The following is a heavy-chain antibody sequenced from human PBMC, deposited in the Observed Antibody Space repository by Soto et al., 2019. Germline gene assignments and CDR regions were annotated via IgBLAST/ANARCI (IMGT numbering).Heavy chain of an antibody. CDR3: AKVQAWRAMVRGVPPY. J-gene: IGHJ4*02. D-gene: IGHD3-10*01. V-gene: IGHV3-23*01. CDR2: ISGSGAST. CDR1: GFTFSNYA. Sequence: GGSLRLSCAASGFTFSNYAMNWVRQAPGKGLEWVTGISGSGASTYYADSVKGRFTVSRDNSKTTLYLQMNSLRAEDTAVYYCAKVQAWRAMVRGVPPYWGQGTLVTVSS.